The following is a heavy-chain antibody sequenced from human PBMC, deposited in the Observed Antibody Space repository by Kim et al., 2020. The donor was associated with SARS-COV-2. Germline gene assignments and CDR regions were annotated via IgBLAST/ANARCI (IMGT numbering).Heavy chain of an antibody. CDR3: AITYNWNYGFDY. D-gene: IGHD1-7*01. V-gene: IGHV1-2*02. Sequence: ASVKVSCKASGYTFTGYYMHWVRQAPGQGLEWMGWINPNSGGTNYAQKFQGRVTMTRDTSISTAYMELSRLRSDDTAVYYCAITYNWNYGFDYWGQGTLVTVSS. CDR2: INPNSGGT. J-gene: IGHJ4*02. CDR1: GYTFTGYY.